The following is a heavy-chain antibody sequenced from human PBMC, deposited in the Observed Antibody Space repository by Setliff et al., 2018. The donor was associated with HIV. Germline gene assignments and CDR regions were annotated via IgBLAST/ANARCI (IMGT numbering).Heavy chain of an antibody. CDR2: MNPNTYNT. CDR1: GYTFNNYD. D-gene: IGHD4-17*01. V-gene: IGHV1-8*01. Sequence: ASVKVSCKASGYTFNNYDINWVRQATGQGLEWMGWMNPNTYNTGYAQKFQGRVTMTRSTSRSTAYMELSRLRSDDTAVYYCARDGDYGEYGAWGQGTLVTVSS. CDR3: ARDGDYGEYGA. J-gene: IGHJ5*02.